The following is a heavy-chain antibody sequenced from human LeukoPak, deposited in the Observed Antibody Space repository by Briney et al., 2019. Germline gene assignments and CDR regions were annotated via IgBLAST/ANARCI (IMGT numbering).Heavy chain of an antibody. CDR2: IYYSGST. CDR3: ARLPYDSSGYTSDY. J-gene: IGHJ4*02. Sequence: PSETLSLTCTVSGGSISSYYWSWIRQPPGKGLEWIGYIYYSGSTNHNPSLKSRVTISVDTSKNQFSLKLSSVTAADTAVYYCARLPYDSSGYTSDYWGQGTLVTVSS. V-gene: IGHV4-59*08. CDR1: GGSISSYY. D-gene: IGHD3-22*01.